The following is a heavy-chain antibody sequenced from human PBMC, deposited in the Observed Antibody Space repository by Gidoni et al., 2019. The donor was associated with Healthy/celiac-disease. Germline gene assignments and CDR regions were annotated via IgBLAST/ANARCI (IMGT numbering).Heavy chain of an antibody. CDR3: ARIPHSGSPLDLDY. CDR1: GFSLSNARMG. J-gene: IGHJ4*02. D-gene: IGHD1-26*01. CDR2: IFSNDEK. Sequence: QVTLKESGPVLVKPTETLTLTCTVSGFSLSNARMGVSWIRQPPGKALAWLAHIFSNDEKSYSTSLKSRLTISKDTSKSQVVLTMTNMDPVDTATYYCARIPHSGSPLDLDYWGQGTLVTVSS. V-gene: IGHV2-26*01.